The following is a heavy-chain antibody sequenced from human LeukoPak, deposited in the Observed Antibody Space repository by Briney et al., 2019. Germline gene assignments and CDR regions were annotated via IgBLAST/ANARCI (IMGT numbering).Heavy chain of an antibody. V-gene: IGHV5-51*01. CDR1: GYSFTSYW. Sequence: GESLKISCKGSGYSFTSYWTGWVRQMPGKGLEWMGIIYPGDSDTIYSPSFQGQVTISAAKSISTAYLQWTSLKASDTAIYYCARHRNFDTSGYSSYWYFDLWGRGTLVTVSS. CDR3: ARHRNFDTSGYSSYWYFDL. J-gene: IGHJ2*01. CDR2: IYPGDSDT. D-gene: IGHD3-22*01.